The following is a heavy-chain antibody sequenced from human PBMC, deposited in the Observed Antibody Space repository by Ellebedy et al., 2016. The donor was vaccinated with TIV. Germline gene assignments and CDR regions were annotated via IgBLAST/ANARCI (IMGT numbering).Heavy chain of an antibody. CDR3: AKARRGDYVIFGLDV. CDR1: GFTFNSYV. J-gene: IGHJ6*02. Sequence: GESLKISCAASGFTFNSYVMSWVRQAPGKGLEWVSAISASGHRTFYADSVNGRFTISRDNSKNTLLLQMYSLRVDDTAVYYCAKARRGDYVIFGLDVWGQGTTVPVSS. CDR2: ISASGHRT. V-gene: IGHV3-23*01. D-gene: IGHD4-17*01.